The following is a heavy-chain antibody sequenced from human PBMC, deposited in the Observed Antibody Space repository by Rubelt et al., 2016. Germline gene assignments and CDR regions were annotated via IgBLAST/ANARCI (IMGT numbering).Heavy chain of an antibody. CDR3: ARTKTVEMATIPLAY. V-gene: IGHV1-46*01. CDR2: INPSGGST. Sequence: QVQLVQSGAEVKKPGASVKVSCKASGYTFTSYYMHWVRQAPGQGLEWMGIINPSGGSTSYAQKCQGRVTMTRDTSTSTVYMELSSLRSEDTAGYYCARTKTVEMATIPLAYWGQGTLVTVSS. D-gene: IGHD5-24*01. CDR1: GYTFTSYY. J-gene: IGHJ4*02.